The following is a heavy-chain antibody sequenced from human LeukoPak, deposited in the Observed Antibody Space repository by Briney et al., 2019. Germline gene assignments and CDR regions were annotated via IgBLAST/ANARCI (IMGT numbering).Heavy chain of an antibody. J-gene: IGHJ4*02. CDR2: IYSGGST. CDR1: GFTVSSNY. D-gene: IGHD4-17*01. Sequence: GGSLRLSCAASGFTVSSNYMNWVRQAPGKGLEWVSVIYSGGSTYYADSVKGGFTISRDNSKNTLYLQMNSLRAEDTAVYYCARGNEYGDYYFDYWGQGTLVTVSS. V-gene: IGHV3-66*01. CDR3: ARGNEYGDYYFDY.